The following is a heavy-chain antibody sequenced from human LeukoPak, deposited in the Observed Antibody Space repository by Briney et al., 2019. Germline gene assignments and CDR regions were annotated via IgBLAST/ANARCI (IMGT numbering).Heavy chain of an antibody. J-gene: IGHJ6*02. CDR3: ARGVGYCSSTSCYHYYGMDV. CDR2: IYTSGST. V-gene: IGHV4-61*02. CDR1: GGSISSGRYY. D-gene: IGHD2-2*03. Sequence: SQTLSLTCTVSGGSISSGRYYWSWIRQPAGKGLEWIGRIYTSGSTNHNPSLKSRVTISVDTSKNQFSLKLSSVTAADTAVYYCARGVGYCSSTSCYHYYGMDVWGQGTTVTVSS.